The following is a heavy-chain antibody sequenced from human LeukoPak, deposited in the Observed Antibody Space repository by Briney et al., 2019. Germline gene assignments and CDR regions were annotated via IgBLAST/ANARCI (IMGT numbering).Heavy chain of an antibody. CDR2: INPNSGGT. D-gene: IGHD6-19*01. V-gene: IGHV1-2*02. CDR1: GYTFTGYY. Sequence: GASVKVSCKASGYTFTGYYMHWVRQAPGQGLEWMGWINPNSGGTNYAQKFQGRVTTTRDTSISTAYMELSRLRSDDTAVYYCATVPSSGWPIDYWGQGTLVTVSS. CDR3: ATVPSSGWPIDY. J-gene: IGHJ4*02.